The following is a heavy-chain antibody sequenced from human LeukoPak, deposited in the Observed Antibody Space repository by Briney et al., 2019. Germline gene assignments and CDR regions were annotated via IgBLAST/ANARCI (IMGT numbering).Heavy chain of an antibody. CDR2: INPNSGGT. CDR3: ARRDYYGSGSYYSHNWFDP. CDR1: GYTFTGYY. J-gene: IGHJ5*02. Sequence: ASVKVSCKASGYTFTGYYMHWVRQAPGQGLEWMGLINPNSGGTNYAQKFQGRVTMTRDTSISTAYMELSRLRSDDTAVYYCARRDYYGSGSYYSHNWFDPWGQGTLVTVSS. D-gene: IGHD3-10*01. V-gene: IGHV1-2*02.